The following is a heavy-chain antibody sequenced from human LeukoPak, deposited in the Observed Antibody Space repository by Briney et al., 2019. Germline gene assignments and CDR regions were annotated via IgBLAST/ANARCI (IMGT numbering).Heavy chain of an antibody. CDR3: VRGTSGYFDL. CDR2: IYADGTT. CDR1: GFTFSSYA. D-gene: IGHD2-8*01. V-gene: IGHV3-53*01. Sequence: GSLRLSCAASGFTFSSYAMSWVRQPPGKGLDWVAHIYADGTTFYTDSAKGRFTLSRDNSQNKLFLQMNSLRADDTAVYYCVRGTSGYFDLWGRGALVTVSS. J-gene: IGHJ2*01.